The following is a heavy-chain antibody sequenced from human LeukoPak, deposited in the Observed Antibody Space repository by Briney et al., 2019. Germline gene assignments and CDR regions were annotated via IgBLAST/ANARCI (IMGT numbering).Heavy chain of an antibody. Sequence: PGGSLRLSCAASGFIFSNYAMSWVRQAPGKGLEWVSSISGSGGNIYYADSVKGRFTISRDNSKNTLRLQMNSVRAEDTAVYYCAKEYYYDPQDAFHIWGQGTMVTVSS. CDR2: ISGSGGNI. V-gene: IGHV3-23*01. CDR3: AKEYYYDPQDAFHI. J-gene: IGHJ3*02. D-gene: IGHD3-22*01. CDR1: GFIFSNYA.